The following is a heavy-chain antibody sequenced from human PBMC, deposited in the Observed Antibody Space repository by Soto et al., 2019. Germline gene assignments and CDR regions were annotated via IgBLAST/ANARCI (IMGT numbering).Heavy chain of an antibody. J-gene: IGHJ6*02. V-gene: IGHV4-4*02. CDR1: GGSISSSNW. D-gene: IGHD3-10*01. CDR3: ARDPRGSGSYFLSQPYGMDV. CDR2: IYHSGST. Sequence: QVQLQESGPGLVKPSGTLSLTCAVSGGSISSSNWWSWVRQPPGKGLEWIGEIYHSGSTNYNPSRGSRVPISVDRSKFQLSLELSSVTPADTAVYYCARDPRGSGSYFLSQPYGMDVWGQGTTVTVSS.